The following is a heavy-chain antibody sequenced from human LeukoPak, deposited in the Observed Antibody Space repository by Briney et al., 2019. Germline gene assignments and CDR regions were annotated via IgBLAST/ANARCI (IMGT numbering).Heavy chain of an antibody. Sequence: GGSLRLSCAASGFTFTTYGMNWVRQAPGRGLEWVSGISGSGSNTYYADSVKGRLTTSRDNSKNTLYLQMNSLRAEDTAVYYCAKNGEPYYYMDVWGKGTTVTVSS. J-gene: IGHJ6*03. CDR1: GFTFTTYG. CDR2: ISGSGSNT. V-gene: IGHV3-23*01. CDR3: AKNGEPYYYMDV. D-gene: IGHD1-14*01.